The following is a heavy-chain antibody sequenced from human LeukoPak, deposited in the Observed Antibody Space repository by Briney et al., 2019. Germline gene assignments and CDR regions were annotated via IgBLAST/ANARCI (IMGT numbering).Heavy chain of an antibody. J-gene: IGHJ2*01. V-gene: IGHV1-18*01. D-gene: IGHD3-10*01. CDR1: GYTFTSYG. Sequence: ASVKVSCKASGYTFTSYGISWVRQAPGQGLEWMGWISAYNGNTNYAQKLQGRVTMTPDTSTSTAYMELRSLRSDDTAVYYCARDGRPHYYGSGSYYTAWGRGTLVTVSS. CDR3: ARDGRPHYYGSGSYYTA. CDR2: ISAYNGNT.